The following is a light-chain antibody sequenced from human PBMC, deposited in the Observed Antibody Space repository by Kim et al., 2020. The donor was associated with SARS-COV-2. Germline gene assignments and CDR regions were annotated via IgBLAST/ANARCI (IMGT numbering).Light chain of an antibody. CDR3: QQYGSSPMT. V-gene: IGKV3-20*01. Sequence: EIVLTQSPGTLSLSPGERATLTCRASQSVSSSYLAWYQQKPGQAPRLLIYGASSRATGIPDRFSGSGSGTDFTLTISRLEPEDFAVYYWQQYGSSPMTFGQGKRVE. CDR1: QSVSSSY. J-gene: IGKJ5*01. CDR2: GAS.